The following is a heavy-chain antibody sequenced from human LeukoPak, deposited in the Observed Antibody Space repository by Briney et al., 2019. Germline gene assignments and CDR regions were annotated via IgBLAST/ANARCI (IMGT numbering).Heavy chain of an antibody. CDR3: ARGVEDGQVDY. CDR2: IYYSGST. CDR1: GGSISSGDYY. Sequence: SETLSLTCTVSGGSISSGDYYWSWIRQPPGKGLEWIGYIYYSGSTYYNLSLKSRVTISVDTSKNQFSLKLSSVTAADTAVYYCARGVEDGQVDYWGQGTLVTVSS. V-gene: IGHV4-30-4*08. J-gene: IGHJ4*02.